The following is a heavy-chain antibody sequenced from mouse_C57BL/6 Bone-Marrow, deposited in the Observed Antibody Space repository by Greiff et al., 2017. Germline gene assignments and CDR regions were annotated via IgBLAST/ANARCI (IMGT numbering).Heavy chain of an antibody. V-gene: IGHV1-69*01. CDR3: ARIGYGSSHKDCDY. D-gene: IGHD1-1*01. CDR2: IDPSDSYT. J-gene: IGHJ2*01. Sequence: QVQLQQPGAELVMPGASVKLSCKASGYTFTSYWMHWVKQRPGQGLEWIGEIDPSDSYTNYNQKFKGKSTLTVDKSSSTAYMQLSSLTSEDSAVYYCARIGYGSSHKDCDYWGQGTTLTVSS. CDR1: GYTFTSYW.